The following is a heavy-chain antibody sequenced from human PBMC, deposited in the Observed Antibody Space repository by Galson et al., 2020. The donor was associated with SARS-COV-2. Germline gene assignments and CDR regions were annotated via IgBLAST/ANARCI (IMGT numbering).Heavy chain of an antibody. V-gene: IGHV3-11*04. CDR1: GFPFSDYY. CDR3: ARAGWELLGYFDF. D-gene: IGHD1-26*01. J-gene: IGHJ4*02. Sequence: NSGRSLRLSCAASGFPFSDYYMSWVRQAPGQGLEWISYITDNGGTIYYADSVKGRFTISRDNAKKSLYLQMDGLRVEDTAIYYCARAGWELLGYFDFWGPGILVTVSS. CDR2: ITDNGGTI.